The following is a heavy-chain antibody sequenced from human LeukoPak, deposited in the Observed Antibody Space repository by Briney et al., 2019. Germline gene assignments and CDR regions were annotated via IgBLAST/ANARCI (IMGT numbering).Heavy chain of an antibody. J-gene: IGHJ4*02. D-gene: IGHD6-19*01. CDR2: ISGSGGST. V-gene: IGHV3-23*01. CDR3: AKDQKTGGWHFNALDY. CDR1: GFTFSSYA. Sequence: GGSLRLSCAASGFTFSSYAMSWVRQAPGKGLEWVSAISGSGGSTYYADSVKGRSTISRDNSKNTLYLQMNSLRAEDTAVYYCAKDQKTGGWHFNALDYWGQGTLVTVSS.